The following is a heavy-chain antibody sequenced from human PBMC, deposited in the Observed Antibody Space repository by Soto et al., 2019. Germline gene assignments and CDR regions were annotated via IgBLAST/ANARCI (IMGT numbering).Heavy chain of an antibody. D-gene: IGHD6-13*01. CDR3: ARETPSAAAAYYYYGLDV. CDR2: MDPNSGST. Sequence: QAQLVQSGAEVRKPGASVKVSCKASGYTFTTYDINWVRQAPGQGLEWLGWMDPNSGSTGYAQNFQGRITMTRNISRNTAHMELSSLQSEDTAVYYCARETPSAAAAYYYYGLDVWGQGTTVTVPS. CDR1: GYTFTTYD. J-gene: IGHJ6*02. V-gene: IGHV1-8*01.